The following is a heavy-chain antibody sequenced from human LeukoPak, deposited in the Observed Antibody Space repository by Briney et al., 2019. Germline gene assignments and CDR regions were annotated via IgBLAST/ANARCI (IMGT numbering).Heavy chain of an antibody. CDR3: AKFTPIVVVAATTYYFDY. Sequence: GGSLRLSCAASGFTFSSYAMSWVRQAPGKGLEWVSAISGSGGSTYYADSVKGRFTISRDNSKNTLYLQMNSLRAEDTAVYYCAKFTPIVVVAATTYYFDYWGQGTLVTVSS. CDR2: ISGSGGST. CDR1: GFTFSSYA. J-gene: IGHJ4*02. D-gene: IGHD2-15*01. V-gene: IGHV3-23*01.